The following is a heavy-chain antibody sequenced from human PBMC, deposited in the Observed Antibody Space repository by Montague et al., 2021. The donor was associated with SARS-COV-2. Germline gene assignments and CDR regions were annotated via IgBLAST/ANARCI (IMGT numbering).Heavy chain of an antibody. D-gene: IGHD5-18*01. Sequence: SETLSLTCTVTGGPISGSRDYWGWIRQSPGKGLEWIASVDYSGNTYYSPSLKSRLTISVYTSKNQFSLKLNSVTAADTALYYCARREYSYGWGDWGQGTLVTVSS. V-gene: IGHV4-39*01. CDR3: ARREYSYGWGD. J-gene: IGHJ4*02. CDR2: VDYSGNT. CDR1: GGPISGSRDY.